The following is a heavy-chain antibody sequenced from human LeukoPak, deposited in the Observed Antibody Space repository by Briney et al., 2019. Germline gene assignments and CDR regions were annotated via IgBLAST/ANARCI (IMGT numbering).Heavy chain of an antibody. J-gene: IGHJ4*02. CDR2: TGSGGST. CDR1: GFTFSYYA. D-gene: IGHD6-19*01. Sequence: PGGSLRLSCPAAGFTFSYYAMNWVRQAPGKGLEWVSGTGSGGSTYYADSVKGRFPISRDNSKNTLYLQMNSLIAGDTAVYFCAKDLLRSSLAGIQGEWGEGTLVTVSS. CDR3: AKDLLRSSLAGIQGE. V-gene: IGHV3-23*01.